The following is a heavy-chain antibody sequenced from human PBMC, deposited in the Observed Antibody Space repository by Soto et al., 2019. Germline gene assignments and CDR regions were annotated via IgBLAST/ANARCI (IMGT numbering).Heavy chain of an antibody. CDR1: GYTLTELS. CDR2: FDPEDGET. Sequence: ASVKVSCKVSGYTLTELSMHWVRQAPGKGLEWMGGFDPEDGETIYAQKFQGRVTMTEDTSTDTAYMELSSLRSEDTAVYYCATLTRIYCSSTSCYDTNYYYYGMDVWGQRTTVTVSS. D-gene: IGHD2-2*01. CDR3: ATLTRIYCSSTSCYDTNYYYYGMDV. J-gene: IGHJ6*02. V-gene: IGHV1-24*01.